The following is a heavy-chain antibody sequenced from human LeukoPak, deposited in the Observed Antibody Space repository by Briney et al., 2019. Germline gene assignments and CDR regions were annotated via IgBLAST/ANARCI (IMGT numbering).Heavy chain of an antibody. Sequence: SETLSLTCTVSGGSISSYYWSWIRQPAGKGLEWIGRIYTSGSTNYNPSLQSRVTMSVDTSKNQFSLKLSSVTASDTAVYYCASANSLGYCSGGSCYDYWGQGTLVTVSS. CDR1: GGSISSYY. J-gene: IGHJ4*02. CDR2: IYTSGST. CDR3: ASANSLGYCSGGSCYDY. D-gene: IGHD2-15*01. V-gene: IGHV4-4*07.